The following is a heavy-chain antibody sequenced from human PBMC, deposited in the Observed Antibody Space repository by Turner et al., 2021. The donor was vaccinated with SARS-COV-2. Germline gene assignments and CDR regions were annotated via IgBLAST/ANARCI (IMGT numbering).Heavy chain of an antibody. CDR1: GGSFGSYY. CDR3: VSRYYDASGSYISEY. D-gene: IGHD3-10*01. CDR2: FDYNGST. Sequence: QVQLQESGPRLVKPSETLSLTCTVTGGSFGSYYWSWVRQPPGKGPEWLGYFDYNGSTKNNPSLKSRVATSVEASKSQFSLGRTSVTAADTAVYYCVSRYYDASGSYISEYWGQGILVTVSS. J-gene: IGHJ4*02. V-gene: IGHV4-59*08.